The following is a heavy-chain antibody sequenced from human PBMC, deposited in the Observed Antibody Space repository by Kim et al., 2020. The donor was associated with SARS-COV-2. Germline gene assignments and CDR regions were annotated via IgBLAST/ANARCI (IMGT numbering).Heavy chain of an antibody. CDR3: ARGGGVLRYFDWLSFPFDY. V-gene: IGHV4-31*03. Sequence: SETLSLTCTVSGGSISSGGYYWSWIRQHPGKGLEWIGYIYYSGSTYYNPSLKSRVTISVDTSKNQFSLKLSCVTAADTAVYYCARGGGVLRYFDWLSFPFDYWGQGTLVTVSS. CDR1: GGSISSGGYY. D-gene: IGHD3-9*01. CDR2: IYYSGST. J-gene: IGHJ4*02.